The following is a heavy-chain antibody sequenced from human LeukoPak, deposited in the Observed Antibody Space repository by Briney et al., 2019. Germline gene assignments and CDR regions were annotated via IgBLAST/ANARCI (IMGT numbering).Heavy chain of an antibody. V-gene: IGHV4-31*03. Sequence: PSETLSLTCTVSGATIRGGGYYWSWIRQHLGKGLEWIGYTIYSGSTYYNPSLKGRVTISLDTSKNQFSLKLSSVTAADTAMYYCARTMDVWGKGTPVAVSS. CDR3: ARTMDV. J-gene: IGHJ6*04. CDR2: TIYSGST. CDR1: GATIRGGGYY.